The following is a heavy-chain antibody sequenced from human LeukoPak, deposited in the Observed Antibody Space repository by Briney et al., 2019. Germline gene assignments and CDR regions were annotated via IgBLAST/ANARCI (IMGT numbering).Heavy chain of an antibody. J-gene: IGHJ5*02. D-gene: IGHD6-19*01. CDR2: IRYDGSNK. CDR1: GFTFSSYG. Sequence: GGSLRLSCAASGFTFSSYGMHWVRQAPGKGLEWVAFIRYDGSNKYYADSVKGRFTISRDNSKNTLYLQMNSLRAEDTAVYYCAKDLIGSLAVAGKGNWFDPWGQGTLVTVSS. V-gene: IGHV3-30*02. CDR3: AKDLIGSLAVAGKGNWFDP.